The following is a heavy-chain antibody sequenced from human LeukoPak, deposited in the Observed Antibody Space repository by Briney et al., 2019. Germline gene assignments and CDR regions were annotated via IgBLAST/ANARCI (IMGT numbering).Heavy chain of an antibody. CDR3: ARGARYDFWSGHDKDWFDP. CDR1: GGTFSSYA. Sequence: GASVTVSCKASGGTFSSYAISWVRQAPGQGLEWMGGIIPIFGTANYAQKFQGRVTITMDKSTSTAYMELSSLRSEDTAVYYCARGARYDFWSGHDKDWFDPWGQGTLVTVSS. CDR2: IIPIFGTA. V-gene: IGHV1-69*05. J-gene: IGHJ5*02. D-gene: IGHD3-3*01.